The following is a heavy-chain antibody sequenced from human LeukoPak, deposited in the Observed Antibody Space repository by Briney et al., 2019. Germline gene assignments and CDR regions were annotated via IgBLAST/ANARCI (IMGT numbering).Heavy chain of an antibody. CDR2: INHSGST. D-gene: IGHD3-3*01. V-gene: IGHV4-34*01. CDR1: GGSFSGYY. CDR3: ARSITIFGVGLLDY. J-gene: IGHJ4*02. Sequence: SETLSLTCAVYGGSFSGYYGSWIRQPPGKGLEWIGEINHSGSTNYNPSLKSRVTISVDTSKNQFSLKLSSVTAADTAVYYCARSITIFGVGLLDYWGQGTLVTVSS.